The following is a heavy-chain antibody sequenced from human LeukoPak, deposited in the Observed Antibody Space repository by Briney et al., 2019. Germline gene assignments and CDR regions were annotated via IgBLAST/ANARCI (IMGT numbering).Heavy chain of an antibody. J-gene: IGHJ4*02. V-gene: IGHV3-49*04. CDR1: GFTFGDYA. Sequence: PGRSLRLSCTASGFTFGDYAMSWVRQAPGKGLEWVGFISSKAYGGTTEYAASVKGRFTISRDDSKSIAYLQTNSLKTEDTAVYYCTRGLWGPPFDYWGQGTLVTVSS. D-gene: IGHD3-16*01. CDR2: ISSKAYGGTT. CDR3: TRGLWGPPFDY.